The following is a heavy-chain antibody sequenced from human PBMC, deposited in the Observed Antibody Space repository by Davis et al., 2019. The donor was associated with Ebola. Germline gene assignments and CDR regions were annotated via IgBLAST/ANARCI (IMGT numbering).Heavy chain of an antibody. J-gene: IGHJ6*04. D-gene: IGHD2-21*01. V-gene: IGHV3-21*01. Sequence: GESLKISCAASGFALNGYTMNSLRHSPGRALERGQSISSTSTDISSAVSLRGRFTLSRDNVNNSLFLHLHGLRAEDTGVYYCARADALDGEKDSYYGLDVWGKGTTVTVSS. CDR3: ARADALDGEKDSYYGLDV. CDR2: ISSTSTDI. CDR1: GFALNGYT.